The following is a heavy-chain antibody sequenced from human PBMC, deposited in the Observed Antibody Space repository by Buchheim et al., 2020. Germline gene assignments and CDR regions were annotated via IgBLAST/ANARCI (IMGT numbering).Heavy chain of an antibody. V-gene: IGHV3-73*02. D-gene: IGHD6-6*01. CDR2: IRGKGNNYAT. Sequence: EVQLVESGGGLVQPGESLKLSCVGSGFAFSAAAMHWVRQASGKGLEWVGHIRGKGNNYATAYSASVKGRFTISRDDSENTADLQMNSLKIEDTAVYYCTGSSSGYWGRGTL. CDR1: GFAFSAAA. CDR3: TGSSSGY. J-gene: IGHJ4*02.